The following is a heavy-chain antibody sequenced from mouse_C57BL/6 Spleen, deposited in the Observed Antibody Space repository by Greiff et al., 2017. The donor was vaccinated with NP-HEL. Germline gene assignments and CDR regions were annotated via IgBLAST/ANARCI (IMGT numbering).Heavy chain of an antibody. CDR3: ARLAYGNQYYFDY. Sequence: VQVVESGAELVKPGASVKISCKASGYAFSSYWMNWVKQRPGKGLEWIGQIYPGDGDTNYNGKFKGKATLTADKSSSTAYMQLSSLTSEDSAVYFCARLAYGNQYYFDYWGQVTTLTVSS. J-gene: IGHJ2*01. V-gene: IGHV1-80*01. CDR1: GYAFSSYW. CDR2: IYPGDGDT. D-gene: IGHD2-1*01.